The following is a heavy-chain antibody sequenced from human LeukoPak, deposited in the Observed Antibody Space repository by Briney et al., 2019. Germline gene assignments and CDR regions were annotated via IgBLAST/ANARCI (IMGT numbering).Heavy chain of an antibody. CDR1: GFTFSSYA. J-gene: IGHJ5*02. V-gene: IGHV3-23*01. CDR3: AKDPKDQLASGYNWFDP. D-gene: IGHD2-2*01. Sequence: GGSLRLSCAASGFTFSSYAMTWVRQAPGKGLEWVSDISGSGGSTDYADSVKGRFTISRDNSKNTLYLQMNSLRAEDTAVYYCAKDPKDQLASGYNWFDPWGQGTLVTVSS. CDR2: ISGSGGST.